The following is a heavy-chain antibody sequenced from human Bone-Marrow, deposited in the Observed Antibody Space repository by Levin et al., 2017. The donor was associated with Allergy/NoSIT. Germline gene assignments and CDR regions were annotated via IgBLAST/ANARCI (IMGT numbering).Heavy chain of an antibody. J-gene: IGHJ6*02. CDR1: GYTFTSYA. Sequence: ASVKVSCKASGYTFTSYAMNWVRQAPGQGLEWMGWINTNTGNPTYAQGFTGRFVFSLDTSVSTAYLQISSLKAEDTAVYYCARFSQWLVPSGDKNYYYGMDGWGQGTTVTVSS. CDR3: ARFSQWLVPSGDKNYYYGMDG. D-gene: IGHD6-19*01. V-gene: IGHV7-4-1*02. CDR2: INTNTGNP.